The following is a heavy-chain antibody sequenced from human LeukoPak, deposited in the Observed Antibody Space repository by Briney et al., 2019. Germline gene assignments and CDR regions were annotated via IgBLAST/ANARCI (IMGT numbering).Heavy chain of an antibody. CDR3: ARDALTADTSGYYFDY. D-gene: IGHD3-22*01. V-gene: IGHV3-48*02. J-gene: IGHJ4*02. CDR2: ISGSSSKI. CDR1: GFTFSSYD. Sequence: GGSLRLSCAASGFTFSSYDMNWVRQAPGKGLEWVSFISGSSSKIFYAGSVKGRFTISRDNAKSSLYLQMNSLREEDTAIYYCARDALTADTSGYYFDYWGQGTLVTVSS.